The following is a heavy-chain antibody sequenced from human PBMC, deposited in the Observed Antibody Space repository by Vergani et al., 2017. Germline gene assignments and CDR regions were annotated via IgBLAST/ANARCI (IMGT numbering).Heavy chain of an antibody. V-gene: IGHV2-5*02. J-gene: IGHJ3*02. CDR2: IYWDDDK. CDR3: AHKVYCGGDCYYDAFDI. D-gene: IGHD2-21*02. CDR1: GFSLSTSGVG. Sequence: QITLKESGPTLVKPTQTLTLTCTFSGFSLSTSGVGVGWIRQPPGKALEWLALIYWDDDKRYSPSLKSRLTITKDTSKNQVVLTMTNMDPVDTATYYCAHKVYCGGDCYYDAFDIWGQGTMVTVAS.